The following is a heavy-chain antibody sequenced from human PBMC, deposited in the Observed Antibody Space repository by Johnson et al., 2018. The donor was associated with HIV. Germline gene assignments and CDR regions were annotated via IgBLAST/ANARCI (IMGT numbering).Heavy chain of an antibody. CDR3: ARDPSTQYSRLTGDFGAFDI. J-gene: IGHJ3*02. CDR1: GFSFDDYG. CDR2: VKWNGGST. V-gene: IGHV3-20*04. D-gene: IGHD7-27*01. Sequence: EVQLVESGGGVVRPGGSLRLSCEGSGFSFDDYGMNWVRQGPGKGLEWVSGVKWNGGSTGYADSVKGRFSISRDNVKNSLYLQMNSLRDEDTALYYCARDPSTQYSRLTGDFGAFDIWGQGTMVIVSS.